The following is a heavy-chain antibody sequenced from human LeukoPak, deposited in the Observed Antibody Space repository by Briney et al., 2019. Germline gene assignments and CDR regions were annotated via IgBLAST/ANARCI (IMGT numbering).Heavy chain of an antibody. V-gene: IGHV1-18*01. CDR2: ISPYNGNT. CDR1: GYTFTSYG. J-gene: IGHJ5*02. D-gene: IGHD3-3*01. CDR3: ARRGINFAVSGHWFDP. Sequence: ASVKVSCKATGYTFTSYGISWVRQAPGQGLEWMGWISPYNGNTNYAQKFQDRVIMTTDTSTTTAYMELRSLRYDDTAVYYCARRGINFAVSGHWFDPWGRGTLVTVSS.